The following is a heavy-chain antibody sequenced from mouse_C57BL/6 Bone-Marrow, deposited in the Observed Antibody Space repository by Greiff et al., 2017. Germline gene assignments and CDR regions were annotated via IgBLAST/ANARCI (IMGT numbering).Heavy chain of an antibody. V-gene: IGHV5-16*01. Sequence: EVMLVESEAGLVQPGTSMKLSCTASGFTFSDYYMAWVRQVPEKGLEWVANINPDGSSTYYLDSLKSRSTISIDTSYNIPYLQLSSLTSEDTATYYCAGVYYGGNYRESRFAYWGQGTLVTVSA. J-gene: IGHJ3*01. D-gene: IGHD1-1*01. CDR3: AGVYYGGNYRESRFAY. CDR2: INPDGSST. CDR1: GFTFSDYY.